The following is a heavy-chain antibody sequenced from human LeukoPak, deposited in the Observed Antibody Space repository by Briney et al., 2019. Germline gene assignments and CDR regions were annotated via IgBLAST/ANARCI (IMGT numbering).Heavy chain of an antibody. CDR2: ISGSGGST. CDR3: AKDIGSSWYGPGSEYFQH. D-gene: IGHD6-13*01. V-gene: IGHV3-23*01. Sequence: PGGSLRLSCAASGFTFSSYAMSWVRQAPGKGLEWVSAISGSGGSTYYADSVKGRFTISRDNSKNTLYLQMNSLRAEDTAVYYCAKDIGSSWYGPGSEYFQHWGQGTLVTVSS. CDR1: GFTFSSYA. J-gene: IGHJ1*01.